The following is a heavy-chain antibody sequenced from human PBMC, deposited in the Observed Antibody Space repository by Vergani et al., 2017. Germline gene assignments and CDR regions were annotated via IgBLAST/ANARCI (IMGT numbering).Heavy chain of an antibody. CDR1: GFTFSDYY. D-gene: IGHD2-2*01. CDR3: AREDIVVVPAAVYYYGMDV. V-gene: IGHV3-11*05. Sequence: VQLVESGGGLVKPGGSLRLSCAASGFTFSDYYMSWIRQAPGKGLEWVSYISSSSSYTNYADSVKGRFTISRDNAKNSLYLQMNSLRAEDTAVYYCAREDIVVVPAAVYYYGMDVWGQGTTVTVSS. J-gene: IGHJ6*02. CDR2: ISSSSSYT.